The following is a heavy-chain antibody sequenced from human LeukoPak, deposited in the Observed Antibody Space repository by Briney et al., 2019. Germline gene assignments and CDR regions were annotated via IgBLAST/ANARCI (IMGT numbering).Heavy chain of an antibody. D-gene: IGHD3-22*01. Sequence: SETLSLTCTVSGGSISSYYWSWIRQPPGKGLEWIGYIYYSGSTNYNPSLKSRVTISVDTSKNRFSLKLSSVTAADTAVYHCAREVNYYDSSGFDYWGQGTLVTVSS. J-gene: IGHJ4*02. CDR3: AREVNYYDSSGFDY. V-gene: IGHV4-59*01. CDR2: IYYSGST. CDR1: GGSISSYY.